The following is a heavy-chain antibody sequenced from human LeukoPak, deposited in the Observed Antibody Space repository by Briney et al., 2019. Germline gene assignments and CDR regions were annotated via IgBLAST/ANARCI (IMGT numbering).Heavy chain of an antibody. J-gene: IGHJ4*02. CDR2: ITTGGSSI. Sequence: GGSLRLSCAASGFTFSAYAMAWVRQAPGKGLQCISHITTGGSSIFYADSVKGRFTLSRDNAKNSLYLQMNSLRAEDTAVYYCARDSYGDYYFDYWGQGTLVTVSS. D-gene: IGHD4-17*01. CDR1: GFTFSAYA. V-gene: IGHV3-48*04. CDR3: ARDSYGDYYFDY.